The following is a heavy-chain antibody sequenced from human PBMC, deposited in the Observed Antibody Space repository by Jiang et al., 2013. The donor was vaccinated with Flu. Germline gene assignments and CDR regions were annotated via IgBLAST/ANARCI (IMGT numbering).Heavy chain of an antibody. CDR2: IYYSGST. CDR3: ARGHRLRDGIDY. CDR1: GGSISSYY. Sequence: SLTCTVSGGSISSYYWSWIRQPPGKGLEWIGYIYYSGSTNYNPSLKSRVTISVDTSKNQFSLKLSSVTAADTAVYYCARGHRLRDGIDYWGQGTLVTVSS. J-gene: IGHJ4*02. D-gene: IGHD5-24*01. V-gene: IGHV4-59*01.